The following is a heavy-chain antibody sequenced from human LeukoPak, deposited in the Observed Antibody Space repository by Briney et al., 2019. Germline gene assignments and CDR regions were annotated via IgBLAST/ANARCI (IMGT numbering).Heavy chain of an antibody. Sequence: GGSLRLSCAASGFTFSSYDMHWVRHATGKGLEWVSAIGTAGDTYYPGSVKGRFTIYRENAKNSLYLQMNSLRAGDTAVYYCARDKGYGSGSYGAFDIWGQGTMVTVSS. J-gene: IGHJ3*02. D-gene: IGHD3-10*01. CDR1: GFTFSSYD. V-gene: IGHV3-13*01. CDR2: IGTAGDT. CDR3: ARDKGYGSGSYGAFDI.